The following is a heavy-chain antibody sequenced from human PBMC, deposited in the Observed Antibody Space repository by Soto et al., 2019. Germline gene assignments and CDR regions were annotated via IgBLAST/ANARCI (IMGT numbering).Heavy chain of an antibody. CDR1: VFTFSSYW. Sequence: GGSLRLSCAASVFTFSSYWMTWVRQAPGKGLEWVANIKQDGSEKYYVDSVKGRFTISRDNAKNSLYLQMNSLRAEDTAVYYCATSEMATTPHWGQGTLVTVSS. D-gene: IGHD1-1*01. CDR2: IKQDGSEK. CDR3: ATSEMATTPH. V-gene: IGHV3-7*03. J-gene: IGHJ4*02.